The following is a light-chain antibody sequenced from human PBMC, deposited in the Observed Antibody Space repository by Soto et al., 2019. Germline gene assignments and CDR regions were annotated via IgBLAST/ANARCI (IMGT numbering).Light chain of an antibody. CDR3: QHYNSYSEA. V-gene: IGKV1-5*03. Sequence: DIPVSLSTSALSASVGDRVTITCRASQTISSWLAWYQQKPGKAPKLLIYKASTLKSGVPSRFSGSGSGTEFTLTISSLQPDDFATYYCQHYNSYSEAFGQGTKVDIK. CDR2: KAS. CDR1: QTISSW. J-gene: IGKJ1*01.